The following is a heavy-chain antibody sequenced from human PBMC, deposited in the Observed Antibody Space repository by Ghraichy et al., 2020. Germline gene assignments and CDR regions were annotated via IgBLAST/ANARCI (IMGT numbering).Heavy chain of an antibody. CDR1: GGSFSGYY. D-gene: IGHD3-10*01. J-gene: IGHJ6*02. CDR2: INHSGST. V-gene: IGHV4-34*01. CDR3: ARGLNLMVRGVMGYYYYYGMDV. Sequence: SETLSLTCAVYGGSFSGYYWSWIRQPPGKGLEWIGEINHSGSTNYNPSLKSRVTISVDTSKNQFSLKLSSVTAADTAVYYCARGLNLMVRGVMGYYYYYGMDVWGQGTTVTVSS.